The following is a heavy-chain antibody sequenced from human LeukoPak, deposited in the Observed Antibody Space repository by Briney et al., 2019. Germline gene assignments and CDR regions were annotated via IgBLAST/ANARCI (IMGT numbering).Heavy chain of an antibody. D-gene: IGHD6-19*01. CDR1: GITFSNAW. CDR2: IYRSSNGETT. J-gene: IGHJ4*02. Sequence: GGSLRLSCAASGITFSNAWMTWLRQAPGKGLEWVGRIYRSSNGETTDYGAPVKGRFTMSRDDSKNTLYLQMNSLKTEDTAVYYCTTYSSGSCPFRGQGTLVTVPS. V-gene: IGHV3-15*01. CDR3: TTYSSGSCPF.